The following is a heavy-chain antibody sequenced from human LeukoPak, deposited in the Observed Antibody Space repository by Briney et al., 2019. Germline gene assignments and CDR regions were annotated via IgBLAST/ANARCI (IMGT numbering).Heavy chain of an antibody. Sequence: KAGGSLRLSCAASGFTFSNAWMSWVRQAPGEGLELVGRIKSKTDGGTTDYAAPVKGRFTISRDDSKNTLDLQMNSLKTEDTAVYYCTTSYYGDPTGFDYWGQGTLVTVSS. V-gene: IGHV3-15*01. J-gene: IGHJ4*02. CDR1: GFTFSNAW. D-gene: IGHD4-17*01. CDR2: IKSKTDGGTT. CDR3: TTSYYGDPTGFDY.